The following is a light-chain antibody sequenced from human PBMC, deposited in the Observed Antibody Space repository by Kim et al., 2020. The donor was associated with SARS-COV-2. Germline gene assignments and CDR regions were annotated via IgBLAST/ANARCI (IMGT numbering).Light chain of an antibody. CDR3: QQRSNWPLLT. Sequence: EIVLTQSPATLSLSPGERATLSCRASQSVSSYLAWSQQKPGQAPRLLIYDASNRATGIPARFSGSGSGTDFTLTISSLEPEDFAVYYCQQRSNWPLLTFGGGTKVDIK. V-gene: IGKV3-11*01. CDR2: DAS. J-gene: IGKJ4*01. CDR1: QSVSSY.